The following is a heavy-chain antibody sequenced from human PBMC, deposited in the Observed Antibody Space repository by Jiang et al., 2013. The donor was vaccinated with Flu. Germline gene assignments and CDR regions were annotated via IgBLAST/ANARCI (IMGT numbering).Heavy chain of an antibody. D-gene: IGHD3-3*01. CDR3: ARVGAYAREWYVNYYYSGLDV. Sequence: PSLKSRVTISADRSKNQFFLRLSSVTAADTALYYCARVGAYAREWYVNYYYSGLDVWGQGTTVTVSS. V-gene: IGHV4-30-2*01. J-gene: IGHJ6*02.